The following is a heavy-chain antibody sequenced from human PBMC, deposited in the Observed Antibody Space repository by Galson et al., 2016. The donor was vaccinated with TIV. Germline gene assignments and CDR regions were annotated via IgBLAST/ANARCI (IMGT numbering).Heavy chain of an antibody. V-gene: IGHV1-69*06. CDR1: GGSFSTYA. J-gene: IGHJ3*02. D-gene: IGHD5-12*01. CDR3: ARDNQATFGYDDAFDI. CDR2: IIPILGPT. Sequence: SVKVSCKVSGGSFSTYAINWVRQAPGQGPEWMGRIIPILGPTKYAQRFQGRVSITADKSTNTAYMDLNSLRSDDTAVYYCARDNQATFGYDDAFDIWGQGTLVTVSS.